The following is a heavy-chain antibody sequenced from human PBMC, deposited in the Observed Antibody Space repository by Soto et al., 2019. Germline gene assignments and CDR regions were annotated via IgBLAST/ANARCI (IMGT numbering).Heavy chain of an antibody. CDR3: ARDFKSPNDAWAFDY. CDR1: GASISRSDW. CDR2: IYHGGTT. D-gene: IGHD3-16*01. Sequence: QVQLQESGPGLVMPSGTLSLTCAVSGASISRSDWWNWVRQPPGKGLEWIGEIYHGGTTIYNPSLNSRVTISIDESKNHFSLKLTSVTAADTAVYYCARDFKSPNDAWAFDYWGQGTLVTVSS. V-gene: IGHV4-4*02. J-gene: IGHJ4*02.